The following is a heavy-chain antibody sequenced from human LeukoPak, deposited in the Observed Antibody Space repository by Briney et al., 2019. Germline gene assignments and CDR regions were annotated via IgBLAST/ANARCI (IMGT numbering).Heavy chain of an antibody. J-gene: IGHJ4*02. CDR3: AREGDSSGYSPTDFDY. V-gene: IGHV3-21*01. CDR1: GFTFSSYS. CDR2: ISSSSSYI. D-gene: IGHD3-22*01. Sequence: PGGSLRLSCAASGFTFSSYSMKWVRQAPGKGGEWVSSISSSSSYIYYADSVKGRFTISRDNAKNSLYLQMNSLRAEDTAVYYCAREGDSSGYSPTDFDYWGQGTLVTVSS.